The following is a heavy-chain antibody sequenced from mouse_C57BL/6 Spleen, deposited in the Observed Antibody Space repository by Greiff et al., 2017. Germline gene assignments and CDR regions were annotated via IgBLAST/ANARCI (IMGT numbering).Heavy chain of an antibody. CDR2: MNPSSGYT. D-gene: IGHD1-1*01. CDR1: GYTFTSYT. Sequence: QVQLQQSGAELARPGASVKMSCKASGYTFTSYTMHWVKQRPGQGREWIGYMNPSSGYTKYNQKFKDKATLTADKASSTAYMQLSSLTSEDSAVNYCARDTTVVAGRAMDYWGQGTSVTVSS. CDR3: ARDTTVVAGRAMDY. V-gene: IGHV1-4*01. J-gene: IGHJ4*01.